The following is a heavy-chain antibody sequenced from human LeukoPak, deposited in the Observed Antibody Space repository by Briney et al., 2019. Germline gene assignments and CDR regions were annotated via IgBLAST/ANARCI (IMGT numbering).Heavy chain of an antibody. CDR1: GGSISSYY. CDR3: ATFEYSSSSWVNDY. J-gene: IGHJ4*02. CDR2: IYTSGST. Sequence: SETLSLICTVSGGSISSYYWSWIRQPAGKGLEWIGRIYTSGSTNYNPSLKSRVTMSVDTSKNQFSLKLSSVTAADTAVYYCATFEYSSSSWVNDYWGQGTLVTVSS. V-gene: IGHV4-4*07. D-gene: IGHD6-6*01.